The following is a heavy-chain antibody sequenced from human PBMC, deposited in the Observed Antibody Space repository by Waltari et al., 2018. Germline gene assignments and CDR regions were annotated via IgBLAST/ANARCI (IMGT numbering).Heavy chain of an antibody. CDR3: AREEGYCSGGSCYFYYGMDV. V-gene: IGHV1-18*01. D-gene: IGHD2-15*01. J-gene: IGHJ6*02. CDR2: ISAYNGNT. Sequence: QVQLVQSGAEVKKPGASVKVSCKASGYTFTSYGISWVRQAAGQGLEWMGWISAYNGNTNYAQKLQGRVTMTTDTSTSTAYMELRSLRSDDTAVYYCAREEGYCSGGSCYFYYGMDVWGQGTTVTVSS. CDR1: GYTFTSYG.